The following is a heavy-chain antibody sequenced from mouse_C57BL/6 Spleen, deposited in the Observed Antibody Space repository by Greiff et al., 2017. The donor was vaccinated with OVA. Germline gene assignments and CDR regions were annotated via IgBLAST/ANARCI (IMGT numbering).Heavy chain of an antibody. V-gene: IGHV5-6*01. J-gene: IGHJ2*01. CDR1: GFTFSSYG. Sequence: EVHLVEPGGDLVKPGGSLKLSCAASGFTFSSYGMSWVRQTPDKRLEWVATISRGGSYTYYPDSVKGRSTISRDNAKNTLYLQMSSLKSEDTAMYCCARQDGNSYYFDYWGQGTTLTGSS. D-gene: IGHD2-1*01. CDR3: ARQDGNSYYFDY. CDR2: ISRGGSYT.